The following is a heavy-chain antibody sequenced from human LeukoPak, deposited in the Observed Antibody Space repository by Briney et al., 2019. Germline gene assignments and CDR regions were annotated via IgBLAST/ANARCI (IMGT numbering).Heavy chain of an antibody. J-gene: IGHJ4*02. Sequence: PSETLSLTCTVSGGSISSYYWSWIRQPPGKGLEWIGYIYYSGSTNYNPSLKSRVTISVDTSKNQFSLKLSSVTAADTAVYYCARPLYSYGFYYWGQGTLVTVSS. CDR3: ARPLYSYGFYY. D-gene: IGHD5-18*01. CDR1: GGSISSYY. CDR2: IYYSGST. V-gene: IGHV4-59*08.